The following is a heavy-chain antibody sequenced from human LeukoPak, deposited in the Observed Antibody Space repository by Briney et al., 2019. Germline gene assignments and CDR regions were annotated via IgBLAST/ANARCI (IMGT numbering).Heavy chain of an antibody. CDR2: ISYDGSNK. CDR3: AKGYYGSGSYYYIDY. D-gene: IGHD3-10*01. Sequence: HPGGSLRLSCAASGFTFSSYGMHWVRQAPGRGLEWVAVISYDGSNKYYADSVKGRFTISRDNSKNTLFLQMNSLRAEDTAVYSCAKGYYGSGSYYYIDYWGQGTLVTVSS. CDR1: GFTFSSYG. J-gene: IGHJ4*02. V-gene: IGHV3-30*18.